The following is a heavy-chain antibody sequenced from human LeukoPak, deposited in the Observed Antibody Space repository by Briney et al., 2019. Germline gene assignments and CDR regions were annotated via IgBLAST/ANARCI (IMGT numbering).Heavy chain of an antibody. Sequence: PSETLSLTCTVSGGSISSYYWSWIRQPPGKGLEWIGYIDYSGSTNYNPSLKSRVTISVDTSKNQFSLKLSSVTAADTAVYYCARSGGYDRPFDYWGQGTLVTVSS. D-gene: IGHD5-12*01. J-gene: IGHJ4*02. V-gene: IGHV4-59*01. CDR2: IDYSGST. CDR3: ARSGGYDRPFDY. CDR1: GGSISSYY.